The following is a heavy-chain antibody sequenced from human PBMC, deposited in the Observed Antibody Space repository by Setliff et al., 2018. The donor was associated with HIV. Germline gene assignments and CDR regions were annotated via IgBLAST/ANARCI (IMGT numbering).Heavy chain of an antibody. CDR1: GFTFSSYW. CDR3: ARETAPPDSSSED. CDR2: IKQDGSEK. J-gene: IGHJ4*02. V-gene: IGHV3-7*01. Sequence: RLSCAASGFTFSSYWMSWVRQAPGKGLEWVANIKQDGSEKYYVDSVKGRFTISRDNAKNSLYLQMNSLRAEDTAVYYCARETAPPDSSSEDWGQGTLVTVSS. D-gene: IGHD6-6*01.